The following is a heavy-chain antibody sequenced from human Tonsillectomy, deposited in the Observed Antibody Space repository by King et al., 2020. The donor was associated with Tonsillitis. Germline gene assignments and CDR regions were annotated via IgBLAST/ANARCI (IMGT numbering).Heavy chain of an antibody. J-gene: IGHJ3*02. CDR2: IYYSGST. CDR1: GGSISSYY. V-gene: IGHV4-59*01. D-gene: IGHD3-22*01. CDR3: ARDYYESSGYPDAFDI. Sequence: VQLQESGPGLVKPSETLSLTCTVSGGSISSYYWSWIRQPPGKGLEWIGYIYYSGSTNYNPSLKSRVTISVDTSKNQFSLKLSCVTAADTAVYYCARDYYESSGYPDAFDIWGQGTMVTVSS.